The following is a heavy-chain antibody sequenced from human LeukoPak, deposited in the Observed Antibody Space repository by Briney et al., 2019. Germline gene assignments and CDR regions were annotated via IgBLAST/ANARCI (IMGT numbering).Heavy chain of an antibody. CDR2: ISVYNGNT. CDR3: ARDLKGAITWTGLSAGMDV. V-gene: IGHV1-18*01. D-gene: IGHD1-1*01. CDR1: GYTFTTYA. J-gene: IGHJ6*02. Sequence: GASVKVSCKASGYTFTTYAISWVRQAPGQGLEWMGWISVYNGNTNYAQKFQGRVSMTTDTSTSTAYMELRSLSSDDTAVYYCARDLKGAITWTGLSAGMDVRGQGTTVTVSS.